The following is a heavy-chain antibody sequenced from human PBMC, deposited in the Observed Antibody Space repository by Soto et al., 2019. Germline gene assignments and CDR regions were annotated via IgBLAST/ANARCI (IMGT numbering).Heavy chain of an antibody. V-gene: IGHV3-23*01. D-gene: IGHD2-2*01. Sequence: EVQLLESGGGLVQPGGSLRLSCAASRFTFSSYAMSWVRQAPGKGLEWVSAISGSGGSTYYADSVKGRFTISRDNSKNTLYLQMNSLRAEDTAVYYCAKGGRGDIVVVPAAVPFDYWGQGTLVTVSS. CDR3: AKGGRGDIVVVPAAVPFDY. CDR2: ISGSGGST. J-gene: IGHJ4*02. CDR1: RFTFSSYA.